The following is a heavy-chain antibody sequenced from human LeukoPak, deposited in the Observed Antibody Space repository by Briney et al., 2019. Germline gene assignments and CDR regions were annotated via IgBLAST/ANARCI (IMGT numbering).Heavy chain of an antibody. D-gene: IGHD3-22*01. Sequence: GGSLRLSCAASGFTFSSYAMSWVRQAPGKGLEWVSAISGSGGSTYYADSVKGRITISRDNSKNTLYLQMNSLRAEDTAVYYCAQAPHYYDSSGYYLRWGQGTLVTVSS. CDR2: ISGSGGST. CDR1: GFTFSSYA. J-gene: IGHJ4*02. CDR3: AQAPHYYDSSGYYLR. V-gene: IGHV3-23*01.